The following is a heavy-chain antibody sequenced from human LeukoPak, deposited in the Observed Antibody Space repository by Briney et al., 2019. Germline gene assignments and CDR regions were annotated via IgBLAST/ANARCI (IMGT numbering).Heavy chain of an antibody. D-gene: IGHD3-22*01. CDR2: IIPIFRTA. CDR3: ARALRYYSDSSGYAFDY. Sequence: SVKVSCKASGGTFRSFAICWVRQAPGQGLEWMGGIIPIFRTANYAQKFQGRVTITADESTSTAYMELSSLRSEDTAVYYCARALRYYSDSSGYAFDYRGQGTLVTVSS. CDR1: GGTFRSFA. J-gene: IGHJ4*02. V-gene: IGHV1-69*13.